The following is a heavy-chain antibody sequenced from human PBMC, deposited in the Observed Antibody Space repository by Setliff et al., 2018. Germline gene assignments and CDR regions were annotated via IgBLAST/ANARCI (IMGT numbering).Heavy chain of an antibody. CDR1: GDSISDISYY. V-gene: IGHV4-39*01. CDR2: IYYSGST. D-gene: IGHD3-10*01. J-gene: IGHJ4*02. Sequence: TSETLSLTCTISGDSISDISYYWGFIRQSPGKGPEWIGSIYYSGSTYYNPSLKSRVTISVDTSKTQFSLNLRFVTAADTAVYYCARFGGSASVARFSPPIWGPGSLVTVSS. CDR3: ARFGGSASVARFSPPI.